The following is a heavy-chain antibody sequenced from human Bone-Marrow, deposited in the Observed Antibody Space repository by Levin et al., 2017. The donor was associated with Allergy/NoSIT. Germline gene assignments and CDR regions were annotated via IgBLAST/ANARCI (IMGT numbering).Heavy chain of an antibody. D-gene: IGHD1-14*01. Sequence: SETLSLTCAVSGDSVSTTNWWSWVRQPPGKGLEWIGESYHTGSTNYNPSLKSRVTMSVDKSKNEFSLKLSSVTAADTAVYYCARGYGRTAISGIFDFWGQGTLVTVSS. J-gene: IGHJ4*02. V-gene: IGHV4-4*02. CDR1: GDSVSTTNW. CDR2: SYHTGST. CDR3: ARGYGRTAISGIFDF.